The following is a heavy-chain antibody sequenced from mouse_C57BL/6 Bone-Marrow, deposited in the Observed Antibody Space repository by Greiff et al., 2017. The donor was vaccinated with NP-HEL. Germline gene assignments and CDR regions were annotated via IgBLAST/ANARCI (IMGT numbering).Heavy chain of an antibody. CDR1: EYEFPSHD. D-gene: IGHD2-1*01. CDR2: INSDGGST. J-gene: IGHJ3*01. CDR3: ARHAYGNYLAWFAY. Sequence: EVKVEESGGGLVQPGESLKLSCESNEYEFPSHDMSWVRKTPEKRLELVAAINSDGGSTYYPDTMERRFIISRDNTKKTLYLQMSSLRSEDTALYYCARHAYGNYLAWFAYWGQGTLVTVSA. V-gene: IGHV5-2*03.